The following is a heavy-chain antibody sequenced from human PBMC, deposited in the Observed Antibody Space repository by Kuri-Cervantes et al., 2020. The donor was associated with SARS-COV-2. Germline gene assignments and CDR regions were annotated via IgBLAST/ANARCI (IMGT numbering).Heavy chain of an antibody. Sequence: GESLKISCAASGFTFSSYGMHWVRQAPGKGLEWVAVIWYGGSNKYYADSVKGRFTISRDNSKNTLYLQMNSLRAEDTAVYYCARALHTAMVKKLDYWGQGTLVTVSS. CDR2: IWYGGSNK. V-gene: IGHV3-33*08. D-gene: IGHD5-18*01. CDR3: ARALHTAMVKKLDY. J-gene: IGHJ4*02. CDR1: GFTFSSYG.